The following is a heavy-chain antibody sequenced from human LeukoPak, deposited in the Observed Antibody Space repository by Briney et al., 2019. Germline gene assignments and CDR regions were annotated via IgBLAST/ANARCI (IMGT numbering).Heavy chain of an antibody. CDR3: ARGLGYCSGGSCYVERGGFDP. Sequence: GGSLRLSCTASGFTFSTYWMHWVRQAPGKGLVWVSRTNGDGSSATYADSVKGRFTISRDNAKNTLYLQMNSLRAEDTAVYYCARGLGYCSGGSCYVERGGFDPWGQGTLVTVSS. CDR2: TNGDGSSA. V-gene: IGHV3-74*01. J-gene: IGHJ5*02. CDR1: GFTFSTYW. D-gene: IGHD2-15*01.